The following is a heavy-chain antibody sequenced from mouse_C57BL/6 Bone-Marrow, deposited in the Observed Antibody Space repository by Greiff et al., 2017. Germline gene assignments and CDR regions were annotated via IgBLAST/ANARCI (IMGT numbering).Heavy chain of an antibody. CDR1: GYTFTSYW. J-gene: IGHJ2*01. CDR3: ARGQLRLQDY. Sequence: QVQLQQSGAELVKPGASVKMSCKASGYTFTSYWITWVKQRPGQGLEWIGDIYPGSGSPNYNEKFKSKATLTVDTSYSTAYMQLSSLTSEDSAVYYCARGQLRLQDYWGQGTTLTVSS. CDR2: IYPGSGSP. D-gene: IGHD3-2*02. V-gene: IGHV1-55*01.